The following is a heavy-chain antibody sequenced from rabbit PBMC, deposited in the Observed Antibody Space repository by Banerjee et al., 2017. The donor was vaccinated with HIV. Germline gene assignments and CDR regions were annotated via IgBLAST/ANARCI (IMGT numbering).Heavy chain of an antibody. CDR1: GFSFSSDYD. CDR2: IYGGSSGST. CDR3: ARDDTSSSGYLFNL. V-gene: IGHV1S45*01. D-gene: IGHD1-1*01. J-gene: IGHJ4*01. Sequence: QQQLVESGGGLVQPEGSLTLTCTASGFSFSSDYDMCWVRQAPGEGLEWIACIYGGSSGSTYYASWAKGRFTISKTSSTTVDLSMTSLTAADTATYFCARDDTSSSGYLFNLWGQGTLVTVS.